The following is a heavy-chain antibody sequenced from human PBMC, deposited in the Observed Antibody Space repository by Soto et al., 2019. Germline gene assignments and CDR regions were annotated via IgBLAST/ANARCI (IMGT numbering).Heavy chain of an antibody. D-gene: IGHD6-13*01. V-gene: IGHV4-38-2*01. CDR1: GYSISSAYY. Sequence: SETLSLTCAVSGYSISSAYYWGWIRQPPGKGLEWIGSIYHSGSTYYNPSLKSRVTISIDTSNNQFSLKLSSVTAADTAVYYCARHEQPAGTLLDYWGQGTLVTVSS. CDR2: IYHSGST. CDR3: ARHEQPAGTLLDY. J-gene: IGHJ4*02.